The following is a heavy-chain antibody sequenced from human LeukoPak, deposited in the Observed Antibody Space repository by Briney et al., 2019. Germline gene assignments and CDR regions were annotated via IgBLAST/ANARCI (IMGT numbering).Heavy chain of an antibody. D-gene: IGHD5-12*01. CDR1: GGSISSYS. CDR3: ARGDSGYDPFDP. J-gene: IGHJ5*02. V-gene: IGHV4-59*08. CDR2: IYYSGST. Sequence: SETLSLTCTVSGGSISSYSWSWFRQPPGKGLEWIGYIYYSGSTNYNPSLKSRVTISVDTSKNQFSLKLSSVTAADTAVYYCARGDSGYDPFDPWGQGTLVTVSS.